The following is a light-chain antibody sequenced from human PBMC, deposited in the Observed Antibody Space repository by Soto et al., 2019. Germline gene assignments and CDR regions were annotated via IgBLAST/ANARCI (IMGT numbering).Light chain of an antibody. CDR2: GAS. CDR1: HTVNSD. Sequence: EIVLTQSPGTLSLSPVETANLSFISSHTVNSDYLAWLPPRPGQAPRLLIYGASTRATGIPARFSGSGSGTEFTLTIRSLQSEDFAVYYCQQYNNWPPINCGQGTRREIK. CDR3: QQYNNWPPIN. J-gene: IGKJ5*01. V-gene: IGKV3-15*01.